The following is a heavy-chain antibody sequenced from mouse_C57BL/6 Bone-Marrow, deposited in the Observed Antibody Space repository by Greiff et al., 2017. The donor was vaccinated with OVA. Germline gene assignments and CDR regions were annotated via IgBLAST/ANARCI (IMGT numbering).Heavy chain of an antibody. CDR2: IGPGSGST. D-gene: IGHD2-1*01. V-gene: IGHV1-77*01. CDR3: ARYGNYGGWFAY. CDR1: GYTFTDYY. Sequence: QVQLQQSGAELVKPGASVTISCKASGYTFTDYYINWVKQRPGQGLEWIGKIGPGSGSTYYNEKFKGKATLTADKSSSTAYKQLSSLTSEDSAVYFCARYGNYGGWFAYWGQGTLVTVSA. J-gene: IGHJ3*01.